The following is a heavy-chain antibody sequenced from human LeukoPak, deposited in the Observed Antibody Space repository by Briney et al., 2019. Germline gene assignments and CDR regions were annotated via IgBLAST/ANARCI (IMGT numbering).Heavy chain of an antibody. Sequence: PGGSLRLSCAASEFSFSNYWMHWVRQAPGKGLVWVSRINSDGSSTTYADSVKGRFTIARDNAKNTLYLQMNSLRAEDTAVYYCARDGVEFYNWFDPWGQGTLVTVSS. CDR2: INSDGSST. CDR3: ARDGVEFYNWFDP. V-gene: IGHV3-74*01. D-gene: IGHD2-21*01. CDR1: EFSFSNYW. J-gene: IGHJ5*02.